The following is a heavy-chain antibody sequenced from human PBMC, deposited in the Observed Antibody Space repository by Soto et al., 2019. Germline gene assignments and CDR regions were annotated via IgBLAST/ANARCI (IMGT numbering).Heavy chain of an antibody. D-gene: IGHD3-22*01. CDR1: GGSIGTYF. CDR2: VHISGNT. CDR3: ARDLKERYFYDSGGLLGDAFDF. Sequence: PSETLSLTCTVSGGSIGTYFWSWIRQPAGKGLEWIGRVHISGNTDNNPSLKSRVTMSLDTTKGQFSLKLTSVTAADTAIYECARDLKERYFYDSGGLLGDAFDFWGHGTMVTVSS. V-gene: IGHV4-4*07. J-gene: IGHJ3*01.